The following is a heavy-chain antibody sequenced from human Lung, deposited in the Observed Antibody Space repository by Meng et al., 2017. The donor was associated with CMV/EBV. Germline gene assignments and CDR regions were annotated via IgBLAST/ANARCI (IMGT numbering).Heavy chain of an antibody. CDR3: ARADKVRFDY. Sequence: QGPREGSGPGRGRPSGTLSLTCAVSGGSMSSTNWWSWVRQPPGKGLEWIGEIYHSGSTNYNPSLKSRVSISVDKSKNQFSLKLSSVTAADTAVYYCARADKVRFDYWGQGTLVTVSS. V-gene: IGHV4-4*02. J-gene: IGHJ4*02. CDR2: IYHSGST. CDR1: GGSMSSTNW.